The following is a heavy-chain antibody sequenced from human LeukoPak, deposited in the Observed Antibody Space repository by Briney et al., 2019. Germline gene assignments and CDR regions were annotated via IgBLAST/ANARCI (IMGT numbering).Heavy chain of an antibody. Sequence: GGSLRLSCAASGLTSSVYAMHWVRQAPGKGLEWVAFIRFDGSNEQYADSVKGRFTISRDNSKNTLYLQMNSLRAEDTAVYYCASPRRKYAIRMGFDYWGQGTLVTVSS. V-gene: IGHV3-30*02. J-gene: IGHJ4*02. CDR1: GLTSSVYA. CDR2: IRFDGSNE. CDR3: ASPRRKYAIRMGFDY. D-gene: IGHD2-8*01.